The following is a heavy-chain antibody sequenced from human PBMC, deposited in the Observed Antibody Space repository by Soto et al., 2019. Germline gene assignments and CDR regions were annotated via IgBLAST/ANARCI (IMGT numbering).Heavy chain of an antibody. CDR3: ARGGYYDSSGYYVIDY. D-gene: IGHD3-22*01. CDR1: GGTFSSYA. J-gene: IGHJ4*02. V-gene: IGHV1-69*06. CDR2: IIPIFGTA. Sequence: ASVKVSCKASGGTFSSYAISWVRQAPGQGLEWMGGIIPIFGTANYAQKFQGRVTITADKSTSTAYMELSSLRSEDTAVYYCARGGYYDSSGYYVIDYWGQGSLVTVSS.